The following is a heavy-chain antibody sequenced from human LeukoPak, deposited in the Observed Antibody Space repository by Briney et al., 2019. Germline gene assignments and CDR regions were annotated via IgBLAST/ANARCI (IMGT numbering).Heavy chain of an antibody. CDR3: AREAAARPRGAFDI. J-gene: IGHJ3*02. CDR2: IKQDGSEK. CDR1: GFTFSSYW. D-gene: IGHD6-13*01. Sequence: GGSLRLSCAASGFTFSSYWMSWVRQAPGKGLEWGANIKQDGSEKYYVDSVKGRFTISRDNAKNTLYLQMNSLRAEDTAVYYCAREAAARPRGAFDIWGQGTMVTVSS. V-gene: IGHV3-7*03.